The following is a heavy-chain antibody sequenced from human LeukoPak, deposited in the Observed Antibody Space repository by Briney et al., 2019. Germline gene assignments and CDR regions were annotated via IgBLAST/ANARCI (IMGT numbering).Heavy chain of an antibody. V-gene: IGHV3-15*01. CDR1: GFTFTNAW. D-gene: IGHD1-26*01. J-gene: IGHJ4*02. Sequence: GGSLRLSCAASGFTFTNAWMSWVRRAPGKGLEWVGRFTSETDGGTTDYAAPVKGRFTISRDDSKNTLYLQMNSLQTEDTAVYYCTTQQVGGFDYWGQGTLVTVSS. CDR3: TTQQVGGFDY. CDR2: FTSETDGGTT.